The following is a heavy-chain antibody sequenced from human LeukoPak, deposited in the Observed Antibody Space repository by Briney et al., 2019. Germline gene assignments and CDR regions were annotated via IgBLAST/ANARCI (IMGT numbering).Heavy chain of an antibody. D-gene: IGHD6-19*01. Sequence: PSETLSLTCTVSGYSISSGYYWGWIRQPPGKGLEWIGSIYHSGSTYYNPSLKSRVTISVDTSKNQFSLKLSSVTAADTAVYYCARLLQGWSSGLDYWGQGTLVTVSS. CDR3: ARLLQGWSSGLDY. V-gene: IGHV4-38-2*02. CDR1: GYSISSGYY. CDR2: IYHSGST. J-gene: IGHJ4*02.